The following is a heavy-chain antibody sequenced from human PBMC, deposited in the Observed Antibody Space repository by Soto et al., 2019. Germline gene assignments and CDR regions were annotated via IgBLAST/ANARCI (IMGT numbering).Heavy chain of an antibody. V-gene: IGHV3-73*01. CDR1: GFTFSGSA. J-gene: IGHJ4*02. Sequence: EVQLVESGGGLVQPGGSLKLSCAASGFTFSGSAMHWVRQASGKGLEWVGRIRSKANSYATAYAASVKGRFTISRDDSKNRGYLKMNSLKTGDTAVYYCTRGGVYDSNDYWGQGTLVTVSS. CDR2: IRSKANSYAT. CDR3: TRGGVYDSNDY. D-gene: IGHD3-3*01.